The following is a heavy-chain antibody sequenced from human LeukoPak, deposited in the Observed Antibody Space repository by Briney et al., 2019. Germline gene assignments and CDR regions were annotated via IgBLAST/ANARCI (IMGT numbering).Heavy chain of an antibody. Sequence: ASVKVSCKVSGYTLTELSMHWVRQAPGKGLEWMGGFDPEDGETIYAQKFQGRVTMTEDTSTDTAYMELSRLRSDDTAVYYCAKPYYYDSSGYYYYYYYGMDVWGQGTTVTVSS. CDR2: FDPEDGET. V-gene: IGHV1-24*01. J-gene: IGHJ6*02. CDR3: AKPYYYDSSGYYYYYYYGMDV. CDR1: GYTLTELS. D-gene: IGHD3-22*01.